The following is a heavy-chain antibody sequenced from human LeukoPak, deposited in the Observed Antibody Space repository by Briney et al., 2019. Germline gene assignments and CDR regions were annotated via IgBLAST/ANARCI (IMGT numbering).Heavy chain of an antibody. CDR3: ARDQDETHYYDSSGYPVQFDY. J-gene: IGHJ4*02. CDR2: ISSSGSTI. CDR1: GFTFSDYY. V-gene: IGHV3-11*01. D-gene: IGHD3-22*01. Sequence: GGSLRLSCAASGFTFSDYYMSWIRQAPGKGLEWVSYISSSGSTIYYADSVKGRFTISRDNAKNSLYLQMNSLRAEDTAVYYCARDQDETHYYDSSGYPVQFDYWGQGTLVTVSS.